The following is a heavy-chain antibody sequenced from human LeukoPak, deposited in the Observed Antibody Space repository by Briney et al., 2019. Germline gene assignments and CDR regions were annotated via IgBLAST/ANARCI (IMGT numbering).Heavy chain of an antibody. J-gene: IGHJ4*02. CDR2: INSDGSST. CDR3: ARQAYQYYDFWSGYHDY. V-gene: IGHV3-74*01. Sequence: PGGSLRLSCAASGFTFSSYWMHWVRQAPGKGLVWVSRINSDGSSTSYADCVKGRFTISRDNAKNTLYLQMNSLRAEDTTVYYCARQAYQYYDFWSGYHDYWGQGTLVTVSS. CDR1: GFTFSSYW. D-gene: IGHD3-3*01.